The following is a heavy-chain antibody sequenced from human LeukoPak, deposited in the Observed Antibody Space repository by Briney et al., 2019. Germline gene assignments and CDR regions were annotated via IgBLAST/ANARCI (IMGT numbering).Heavy chain of an antibody. CDR3: ARDGEYGTGSYYRGSFDY. V-gene: IGHV1-2*02. J-gene: IGHJ4*02. CDR1: GYSFTAFY. Sequence: GASVKVSCKASGYSFTAFYIHWVRQAPGQGLEWMGCIHPRSGDTRYAQKFQGRVTLARDTSISTVYMDLRSMGSDDTAVYYCARDGEYGTGSYYRGSFDYWGQGILVTVSS. D-gene: IGHD3-10*01. CDR2: IHPRSGDT.